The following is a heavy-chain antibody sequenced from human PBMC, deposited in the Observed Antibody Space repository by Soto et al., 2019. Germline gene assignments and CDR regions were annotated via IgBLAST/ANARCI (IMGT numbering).Heavy chain of an antibody. CDR3: ARHKSGYNDY. D-gene: IGHD5-12*01. V-gene: IGHV3-33*01. CDR1: GFTFSSYG. J-gene: IGHJ4*02. CDR2: IWYDGKTK. Sequence: QVQLVQSGGGVVQPGRSLRLSCAASGFTFSSYGMHWVRQAPGKGLEWLTIIWYDGKTKYYADSVKGRFTISRDNSKKTLYLQMDSLRDTDTAVYYCARHKSGYNDYWGQGTLVTVSS.